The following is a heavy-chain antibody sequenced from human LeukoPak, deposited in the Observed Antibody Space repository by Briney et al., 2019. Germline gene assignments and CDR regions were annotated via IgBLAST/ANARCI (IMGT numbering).Heavy chain of an antibody. CDR1: GGTFSSYA. D-gene: IGHD5-18*01. J-gene: IGHJ4*02. V-gene: IGHV1-69*13. Sequence: SVKVSCKASGGTFSSYAISWVRQAPGQGLEWMGGIIPIFGAANYAQKFQGRVTITADESTSTAYMELSSLRSEDTAVYYCAREITSMGYSYIDYWGQGTLVTVSS. CDR2: IIPIFGAA. CDR3: AREITSMGYSYIDY.